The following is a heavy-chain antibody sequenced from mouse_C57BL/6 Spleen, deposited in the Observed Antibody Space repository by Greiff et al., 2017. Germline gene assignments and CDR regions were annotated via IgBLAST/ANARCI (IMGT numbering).Heavy chain of an antibody. D-gene: IGHD1-1*01. J-gene: IGHJ2*01. CDR2: ISDGGSYT. V-gene: IGHV5-4*01. CDR3: ARAYYYGSSYDYFDY. Sequence: LVVESGGGLVKPGGSLKLSCAASGFTFSSYAMSWVRQTPAKRLEWVATISDGGSYTYYPDNVKGRFTISRGNAKNNLYLQMSHLKSEDTAMYYCARAYYYGSSYDYFDYWGQGTTLTVSS. CDR1: GFTFSSYA.